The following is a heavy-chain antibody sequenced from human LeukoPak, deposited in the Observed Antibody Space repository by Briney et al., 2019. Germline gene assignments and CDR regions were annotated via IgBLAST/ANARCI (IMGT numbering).Heavy chain of an antibody. CDR3: AKFHTVTTTY. Sequence: GGSLRLSCAASGFTFSTYSVNWVRQAPGKGLEWISYITGSSETIYYAESVKGRFTISRDNSKNTLYVQMNSLRAEDTAVYYCAKFHTVTTTYWGQGTLVTVSS. CDR1: GFTFSTYS. D-gene: IGHD4-11*01. J-gene: IGHJ4*02. V-gene: IGHV3-48*01. CDR2: ITGSSETI.